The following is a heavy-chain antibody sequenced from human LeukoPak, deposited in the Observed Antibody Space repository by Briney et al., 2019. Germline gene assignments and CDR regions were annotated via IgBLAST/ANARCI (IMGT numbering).Heavy chain of an antibody. D-gene: IGHD4-17*01. V-gene: IGHV3-66*01. CDR2: IYSGGST. CDR3: ARENPVTTDYFDY. J-gene: IGHJ4*02. Sequence: GGSLRLSCAASGFTVSSNYMSWVRQAPGKGLEWVSVIYSGGSTYYAVSVKGRFTISRDNSKNTLYLQMNSLRAEDTAVYYCARENPVTTDYFDYWGQGTLVTVSS. CDR1: GFTVSSNY.